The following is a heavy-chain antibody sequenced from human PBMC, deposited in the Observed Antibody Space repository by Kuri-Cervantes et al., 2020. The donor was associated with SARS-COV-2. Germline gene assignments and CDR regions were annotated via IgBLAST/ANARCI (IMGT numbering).Heavy chain of an antibody. CDR2: IYYSGST. Sequence: SETLSLTCTVSGGSISSSSYYWGWIRQPPGKGLEWIGYIYYSGSTNYNPSLKSRVTISVDTSKNQFSLKLSSVTAADTAVYYCARGLRVRSSSWKDYWGQGTLVTVSS. CDR1: GGSISSSSYY. V-gene: IGHV4-61*05. J-gene: IGHJ4*02. CDR3: ARGLRVRSSSWKDY. D-gene: IGHD6-13*01.